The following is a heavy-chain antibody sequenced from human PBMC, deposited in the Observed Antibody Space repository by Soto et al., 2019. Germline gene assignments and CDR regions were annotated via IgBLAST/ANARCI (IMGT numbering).Heavy chain of an antibody. V-gene: IGHV1-8*01. CDR3: ARVQGWGIYYGFWFYAFDI. CDR1: GYTFTSYD. CDR2: MNPNSGNT. J-gene: IGHJ3*02. D-gene: IGHD3-10*01. Sequence: GASVKVSCKASGYTFTSYDINWVRQATGQGLEWMGWMNPNSGNTGYAQKFQGRVTMTRNTSISTAYMELSSLRSEDTAVYYCARVQGWGIYYGFWFYAFDIWGKGTMVTVSS.